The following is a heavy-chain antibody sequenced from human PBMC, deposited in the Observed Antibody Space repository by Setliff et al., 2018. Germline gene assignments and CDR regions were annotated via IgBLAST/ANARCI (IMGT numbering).Heavy chain of an antibody. V-gene: IGHV4-39*01. CDR2: IYYSGST. Sequence: RTSETLSLTCTFSGGSISSSYYYWGWIRQPPGKGLEWIGSIYYSGSTYCNPSLKSLVTISVDTSKNQSSLKLSSETAADTAVYYCARLGGSSGSGGFYYYYYYMDVWGKGTTVTVSS. CDR1: GGSISSSYYY. D-gene: IGHD3-22*01. CDR3: ARLGGSSGSGGFYYYYYYMDV. J-gene: IGHJ6*03.